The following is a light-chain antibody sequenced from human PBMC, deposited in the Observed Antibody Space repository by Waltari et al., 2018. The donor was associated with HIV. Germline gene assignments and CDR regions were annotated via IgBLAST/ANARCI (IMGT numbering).Light chain of an antibody. CDR3: QQYSSSPWT. CDR1: QTISSNF. V-gene: IGKV3D-20*01. Sequence: VFSQSPVSLCLPPGERATLPCGASQTISSNFLAWYQQRLGLPPSLLIYDASKRASGVPDRFSGAGSGTDFTLTINRLDPEDSAVYFCQQYSSSPWTFGQGTKV. CDR2: DAS. J-gene: IGKJ1*01.